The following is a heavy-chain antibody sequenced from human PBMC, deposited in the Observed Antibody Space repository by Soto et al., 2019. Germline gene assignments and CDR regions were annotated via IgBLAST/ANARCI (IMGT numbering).Heavy chain of an antibody. J-gene: IGHJ3*02. CDR2: ISAYNGNT. CDR1: GYTFTSYG. Sequence: ASVKVSCKASGYTFTSYGISWVRQAPGQGLEWMGWISAYNGNTNYAQKLQGRVTMTTHTSTSTAYMELRSLRSDGTAVYYCATGKAPLDAFDIWGQGTMVTVSS. V-gene: IGHV1-18*01. CDR3: ATGKAPLDAFDI.